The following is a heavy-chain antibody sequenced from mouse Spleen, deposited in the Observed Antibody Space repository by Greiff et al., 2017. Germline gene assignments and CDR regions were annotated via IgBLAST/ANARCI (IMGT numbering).Heavy chain of an antibody. V-gene: IGHV1-69*01. CDR1: GYTFTSYW. J-gene: IGHJ4*01. Sequence: QVQLQQPGAELVMPGASVKLSCKASGYTFTSYWMHWVKQRPGQGLEWIGEIDPSDSYTNYNQKFKGKATLTVDKSSSTAYMQLSSLTSEDSAVYYCATGITTVVANAMDYWGQGTSVTVSS. D-gene: IGHD1-1*01. CDR3: ATGITTVVANAMDY. CDR2: IDPSDSYT.